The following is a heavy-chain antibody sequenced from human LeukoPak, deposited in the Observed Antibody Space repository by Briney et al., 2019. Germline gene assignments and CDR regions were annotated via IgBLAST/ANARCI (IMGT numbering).Heavy chain of an antibody. D-gene: IGHD3/OR15-3a*01. CDR1: GASISSHY. CDR3: ARVLAIFGLDTTDFYMEV. J-gene: IGHJ6*03. Sequence: SETLSLTCAVSGASISSHYWSWIRQPPGKGLEWIGYTSGSISDNPSLKSRVAVSVDRSQNQVSLSLTSVTAADTAVYYCARVLAIFGLDTTDFYMEVWGKGTTVTVSS. CDR2: TSGSI. V-gene: IGHV4-59*11.